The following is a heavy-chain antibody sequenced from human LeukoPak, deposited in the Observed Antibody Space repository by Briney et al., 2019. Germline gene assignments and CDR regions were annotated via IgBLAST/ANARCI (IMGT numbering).Heavy chain of an antibody. V-gene: IGHV4-61*01. D-gene: IGHD3-10*01. CDR1: GGSVSSGSYY. CDR3: ARESLSDYYGSGSFSS. CDR2: IYYSGST. Sequence: SETLSLTCTVSGGSVSSGSYYWSWIRQPPGKGLEWIGYIYYSGSTNYNPSLKSRVTISVDTSKNQFSLKLSSVTAADTAVYYCARESLSDYYGSGSFSSWSQGTLVTVSS. J-gene: IGHJ5*02.